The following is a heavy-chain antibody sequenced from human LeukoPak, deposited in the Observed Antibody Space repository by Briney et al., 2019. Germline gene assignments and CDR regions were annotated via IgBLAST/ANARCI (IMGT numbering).Heavy chain of an antibody. CDR1: GYTFTSYD. CDR2: MNPNSGNT. J-gene: IGHJ6*03. CDR3: ARNPGGAFYDFWSGYYYYYYMDV. D-gene: IGHD3-3*01. Sequence: ASVKVSCKASGYTFTSYDINWVRQATGQGLEWMGWMNPNSGNTGYAQKFQGRVTMTRNTSISTAYMELSSLRSEDTAVYYCARNPGGAFYDFWSGYYYYYYMDVWGKGTTVTVSS. V-gene: IGHV1-8*01.